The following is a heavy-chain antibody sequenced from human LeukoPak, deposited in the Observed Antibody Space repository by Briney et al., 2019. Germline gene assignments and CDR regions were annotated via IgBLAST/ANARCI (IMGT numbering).Heavy chain of an antibody. CDR1: GYTFTAYY. J-gene: IGHJ4*02. CDR2: INPNSGGT. V-gene: IGHV1-2*02. CDR3: VRSSIAAGDGDY. Sequence: ASVKVSCKASGYTFTAYYLHWVRQAPGQGLEWMGWINPNSGGTNYAQKFQGRVTMTRDTSISTAYMELSRLRSDDTAVYYCVRSSIAAGDGDYWGQGTLVTVSS. D-gene: IGHD6-6*01.